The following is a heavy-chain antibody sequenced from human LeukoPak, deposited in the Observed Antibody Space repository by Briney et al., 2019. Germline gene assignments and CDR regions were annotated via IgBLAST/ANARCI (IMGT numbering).Heavy chain of an antibody. CDR3: ARGAFSGYANAKYDT. D-gene: IGHD5-12*01. J-gene: IGHJ5*02. CDR2: INPNSGAT. CDR1: GFTFTGFH. V-gene: IGHV1-2*02. Sequence: ASVKVSCKASGFTFTGFHMHWVRQAPGQGLECLGWINPNSGATNYAQRFQGRVTMTRDTSISTAYMELSGLRSDDTAVYYCARGAFSGYANAKYDTWGQGTLVTVSS.